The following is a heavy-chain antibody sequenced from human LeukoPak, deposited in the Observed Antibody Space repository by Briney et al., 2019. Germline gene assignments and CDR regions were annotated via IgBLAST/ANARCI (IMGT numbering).Heavy chain of an antibody. D-gene: IGHD3-22*01. J-gene: IGHJ4*02. CDR3: ARRTAVYYYDSSGYYIFDY. CDR1: GGSISSYY. Sequence: PSETLSLTCTVSGGSISSYYWGWIRQPPGKGLEWIGSIYYSGSTYYNPPLKSRVTISVDTSKNQFSLKLSSVTAADTAVYYCARRTAVYYYDSSGYYIFDYWGQGTLVTVSS. V-gene: IGHV4-39*01. CDR2: IYYSGST.